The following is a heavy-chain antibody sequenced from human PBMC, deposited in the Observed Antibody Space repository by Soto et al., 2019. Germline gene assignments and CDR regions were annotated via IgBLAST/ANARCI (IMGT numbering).Heavy chain of an antibody. V-gene: IGHV1-46*01. CDR2: INPSGGST. Sequence: ASVKVSCKASGYTFTSYGISWVRQAPGQGLEWMGIINPSGGSTSYAQKFQGRVTMTRDTSTSTVYMELSSLRSEDTAVYYCARDRGYSYGSDYYYYGMDVWGQGTTVTVSS. CDR1: GYTFTSYG. CDR3: ARDRGYSYGSDYYYYGMDV. J-gene: IGHJ6*02. D-gene: IGHD5-18*01.